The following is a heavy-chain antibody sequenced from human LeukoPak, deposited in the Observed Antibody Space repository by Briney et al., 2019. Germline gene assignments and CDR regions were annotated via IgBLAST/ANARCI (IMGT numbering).Heavy chain of an antibody. CDR2: INACNGNT. Sequence: GASVKVSCKASGYTFTSYAMHWVRQAPGQRLEWMGWINACNGNTKYSQKFQGRVTITRDTSASTAYMELSSLRSEDTAVYYCAGNPYSSSWLYWGQGTLVSVSS. CDR3: AGNPYSSSWLY. D-gene: IGHD6-13*01. V-gene: IGHV1-3*01. CDR1: GYTFTSYA. J-gene: IGHJ4*02.